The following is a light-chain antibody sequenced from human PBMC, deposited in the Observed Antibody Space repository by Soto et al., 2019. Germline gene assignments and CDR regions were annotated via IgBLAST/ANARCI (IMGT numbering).Light chain of an antibody. V-gene: IGLV2-8*01. Sequence: HSVLTQPPSASGSPGQSVTISCTGTSSDDGGYNYVSWYQQHPGKAPKLMIYEVSKRPSGVPDRFSGSKSGNTASLTVSGLQAEDEADYYCSSYAGSNNRVVFGGGTKLTVL. CDR3: SSYAGSNNRVV. CDR1: SSDDGGYNY. J-gene: IGLJ2*01. CDR2: EVS.